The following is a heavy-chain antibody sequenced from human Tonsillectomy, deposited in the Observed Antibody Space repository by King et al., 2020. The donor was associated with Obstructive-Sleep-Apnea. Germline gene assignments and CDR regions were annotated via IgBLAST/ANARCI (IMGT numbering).Heavy chain of an antibody. CDR2: IDPYSGGT. Sequence: QLVQSGAEVKKPGASVKVSCKASGYTFSGYYIHWVRQAPGQGLEWMGWIDPYSGGTSYAQKFQGWVTMTRDTSISTAYMEVSRLKSDDTAVYYCARNSGYDYAVDYWGQGTLVTVSS. D-gene: IGHD5-12*01. CDR1: GYTFSGYY. J-gene: IGHJ4*02. CDR3: ARNSGYDYAVDY. V-gene: IGHV1-2*04.